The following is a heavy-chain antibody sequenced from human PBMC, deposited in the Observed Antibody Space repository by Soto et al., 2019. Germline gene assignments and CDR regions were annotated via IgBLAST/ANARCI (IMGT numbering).Heavy chain of an antibody. CDR2: IWYDGSNK. CDR1: GFTFSSYG. Sequence: GGSLRLSCAASGFTFSSYGMHWVRQAPGKGLEWVAVIWYDGSNKYYADSVKGRFTISRDNSKNTLYLQMNSLRAEDTAVYYCARESIAARPSFDYWGQGTLVTVSS. V-gene: IGHV3-33*01. D-gene: IGHD6-6*01. CDR3: ARESIAARPSFDY. J-gene: IGHJ4*02.